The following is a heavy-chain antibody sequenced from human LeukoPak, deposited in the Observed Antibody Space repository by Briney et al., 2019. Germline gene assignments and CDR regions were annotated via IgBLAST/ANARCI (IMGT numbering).Heavy chain of an antibody. V-gene: IGHV1-46*01. Sequence: ASVKVSCKASGYTFTSYYMHWVRQPPGQGHEWMGIINPSGGSTSYAQKFQGRVTMTRDTSTSTVYMELSSLRSEDTAVYYCARGQAGYDSSGYSGGAFDYWGQGTLVTVSS. CDR3: ARGQAGYDSSGYSGGAFDY. D-gene: IGHD3-22*01. J-gene: IGHJ4*02. CDR2: INPSGGST. CDR1: GYTFTSYY.